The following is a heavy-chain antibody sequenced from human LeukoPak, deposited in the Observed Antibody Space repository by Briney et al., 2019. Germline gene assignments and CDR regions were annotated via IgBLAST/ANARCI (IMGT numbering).Heavy chain of an antibody. CDR2: ISWNSGNI. V-gene: IGHV3-9*01. D-gene: IGHD3-22*01. J-gene: IGHJ3*01. CDR3: AKDSDYYDSSGLV. CDR1: GFTFDDYA. Sequence: GGSLRLSCAASGFTFDDYAIHWVRQAPGKGLEWVSGISWNSGNIGYADSVKGRFTISRDNAKNSLYLQMNSLRPEDTALYYCAKDSDYYDSSGLVWGQGTMVTVSS.